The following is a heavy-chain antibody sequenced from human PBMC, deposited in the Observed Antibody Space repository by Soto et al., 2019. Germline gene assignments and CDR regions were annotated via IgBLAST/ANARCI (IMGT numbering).Heavy chain of an antibody. CDR3: ARVRDGDYELDY. D-gene: IGHD4-17*01. CDR1: GFTFSSYS. J-gene: IGHJ4*02. V-gene: IGHV3-21*01. CDR2: ISSSSSYI. Sequence: GGSLRLSCAASGFTFSSYSMNWVRQAPGKGLEWVSSISSSSSYIYYADSVKGRFTISRDNAKNSLYLQMNSLRAEDTAVYYCARVRDGDYELDYWGQGTLVTVSS.